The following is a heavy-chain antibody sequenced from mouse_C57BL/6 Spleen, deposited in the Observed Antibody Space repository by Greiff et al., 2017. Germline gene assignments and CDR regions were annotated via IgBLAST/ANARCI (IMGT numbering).Heavy chain of an antibody. CDR1: GFSLTSYG. D-gene: IGHD2-2*01. CDR2: IWSGGST. CDR3: ARNCIDDRLRGYFDY. Sequence: QVQLKQSGPGLVQPSQSLSITCTVSGFSLTSYGVHWVRQSPGKGLEWLGVIWSGGSTDYNAAFISRLSISKDNSKSQVFFKMNSLQADDTAIYYCARNCIDDRLRGYFDYWGQGTTLTVSS. J-gene: IGHJ2*01. V-gene: IGHV2-2*01.